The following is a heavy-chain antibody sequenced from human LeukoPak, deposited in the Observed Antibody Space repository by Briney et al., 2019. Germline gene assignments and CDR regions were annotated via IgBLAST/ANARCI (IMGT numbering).Heavy chain of an antibody. CDR3: AKNGDRGAFCSGGTCYPYYYYYMDV. J-gene: IGHJ6*03. Sequence: GGSLRLSCAASGFTVSSNYMSWVRQAPGKGLEWVSVIYSGGSTYYADSVKGRFTISRDNSKNTLFLQINSLRAEDTAVYYCAKNGDRGAFCSGGTCYPYYYYYMDVWGKGTTVTISS. CDR1: GFTVSSNY. D-gene: IGHD2-15*01. V-gene: IGHV3-53*01. CDR2: IYSGGST.